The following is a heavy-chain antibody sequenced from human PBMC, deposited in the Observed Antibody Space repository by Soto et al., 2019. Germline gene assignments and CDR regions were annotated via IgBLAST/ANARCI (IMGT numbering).Heavy chain of an antibody. CDR3: ARESLFDYSNDY. J-gene: IGHJ4*02. V-gene: IGHV1-18*04. D-gene: IGHD4-4*01. CDR1: GYTFTGYY. Sequence: ASVKVSCKASGYTFTGYYMHWVRQAPGQGLEWMGWTSAYNGNTNYAQKLQGRVTMTTDTSTSTAYMELRSLRSDDTAVYYCARESLFDYSNDYWGQGTLVTSPQ. CDR2: TSAYNGNT.